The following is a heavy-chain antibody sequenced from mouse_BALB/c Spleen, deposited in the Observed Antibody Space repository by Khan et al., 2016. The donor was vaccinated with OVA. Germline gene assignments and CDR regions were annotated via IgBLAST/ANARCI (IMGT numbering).Heavy chain of an antibody. D-gene: IGHD2-3*01. CDR2: IAPANGNT. V-gene: IGHV14-3*02. CDR3: ARPSYDPRDFEG. J-gene: IGHJ1*01. Sequence: VQLLQSGAELVKPGASVKLSCKASGYNIRDTCIHRVKQRPEQGLEWIGRIAPANGNTQYDPKFQGRATITSDTSSNTSYMQLNSLTSEDTAVYYCARPSYDPRDFEGWGAGTTVTVSS. CDR1: GYNIRDTC.